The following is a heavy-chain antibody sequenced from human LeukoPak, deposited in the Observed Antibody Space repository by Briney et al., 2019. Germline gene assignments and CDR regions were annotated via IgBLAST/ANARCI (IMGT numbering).Heavy chain of an antibody. CDR1: GFTVSSNY. CDR2: IYTGGAT. Sequence: PGGSLRLSCAASGFTVSSNYMTWVRQAPGKGLEWVSVIYTGGATYYADSVKGRFTISRDNSKNTLYLQMNSQRAEDTAVYYCARNRAFDVWGQGTMVTVSS. V-gene: IGHV3-53*01. J-gene: IGHJ3*01. D-gene: IGHD1/OR15-1a*01. CDR3: ARNRAFDV.